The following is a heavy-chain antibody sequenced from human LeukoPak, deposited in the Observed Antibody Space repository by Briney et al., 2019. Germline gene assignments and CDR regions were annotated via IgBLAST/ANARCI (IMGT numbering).Heavy chain of an antibody. CDR3: AGGSYYSYYYMDV. V-gene: IGHV3-66*01. D-gene: IGHD2-15*01. J-gene: IGHJ6*03. Sequence: GGSLRLSCAASGFTVSRNYMSWVRQAPGKGLEWVSVIYSGGRTYYADSVKGRFTISRDNSKNTLYLQMNSLRAEDTAVYYCAGGSYYSYYYMDVWGKGTTVTVSS. CDR1: GFTVSRNY. CDR2: IYSGGRT.